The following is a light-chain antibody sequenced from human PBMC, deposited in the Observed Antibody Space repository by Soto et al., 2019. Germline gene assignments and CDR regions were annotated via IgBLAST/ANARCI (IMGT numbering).Light chain of an antibody. CDR3: QQYNNWPWT. Sequence: MVMTQTPATLSVSAGGRATLSCRASQSISDTLAWYQQEPGQAPRLLIYSASRGATGFPARFSGSGSGTDFTLTISSLQSEDFAVYDCQQYNNWPWTFGQGTKV. CDR1: QSISDT. V-gene: IGKV3-15*01. CDR2: SAS. J-gene: IGKJ1*01.